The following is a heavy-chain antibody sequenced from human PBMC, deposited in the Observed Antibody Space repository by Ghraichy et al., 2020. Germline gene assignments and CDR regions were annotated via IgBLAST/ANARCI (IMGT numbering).Heavy chain of an antibody. CDR2: LYSDGSG. Sequence: GVLNISCAASGVSVSSNQMAWVRQAPGKGLEWVSILYSDGSGFYADTVRGRFTISRDESKNTLYLQMNSLRVEDTAVYYCARDRRYCGNNCYLYYYYGMDLWGRGTTVTVSS. V-gene: IGHV3-53*01. D-gene: IGHD2-21*01. CDR3: ARDRRYCGNNCYLYYYYGMDL. CDR1: GVSVSSNQ. J-gene: IGHJ6*02.